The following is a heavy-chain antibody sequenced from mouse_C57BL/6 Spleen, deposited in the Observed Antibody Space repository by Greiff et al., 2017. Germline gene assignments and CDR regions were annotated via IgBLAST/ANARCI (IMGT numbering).Heavy chain of an antibody. CDR3: ARSGWDGGYFDV. Sequence: QVQLQQPGTELVKPGASVKLSCKASGYTFTSYWMHWVKQRPGQGLEWIGNINPSNGGTNYNEKFKSKATLTVDKSSSTAYMQLSSLTSEDSAVYNCARSGWDGGYFDVWGTGTTVTVSS. D-gene: IGHD4-1*01. CDR1: GYTFTSYW. CDR2: INPSNGGT. J-gene: IGHJ1*03. V-gene: IGHV1-53*01.